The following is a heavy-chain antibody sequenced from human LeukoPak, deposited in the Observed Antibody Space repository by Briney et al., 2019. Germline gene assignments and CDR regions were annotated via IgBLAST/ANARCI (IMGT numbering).Heavy chain of an antibody. Sequence: MAGVSLRLSCAASGFTLSSYSMNWVRQAPGKGLEWVSSISSSSSYIYYADSVKGRFTISRDNARNSLYLQMNSLRAEDTAVYYCARERITMVRGVIGYFDYWGQGTLVTVSS. D-gene: IGHD3-10*01. J-gene: IGHJ4*02. CDR1: GFTLSSYS. CDR2: ISSSSSYI. CDR3: ARERITMVRGVIGYFDY. V-gene: IGHV3-21*01.